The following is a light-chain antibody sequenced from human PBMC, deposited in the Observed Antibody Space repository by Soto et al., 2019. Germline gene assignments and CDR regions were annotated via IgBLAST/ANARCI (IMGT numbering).Light chain of an antibody. J-gene: IGLJ2*01. Sequence: QSVLTQPASVSGSPGQSITISCTGTSSDVGGYNYVSWYQQHTGKAPKLMIYDVSNRPSGVSNRFSGYKSCNTASLTISGLKAEDEADYYCSSYTSSSNLVFGGGTKLTVL. CDR3: SSYTSSSNLV. CDR1: SSDVGGYNY. V-gene: IGLV2-14*01. CDR2: DVS.